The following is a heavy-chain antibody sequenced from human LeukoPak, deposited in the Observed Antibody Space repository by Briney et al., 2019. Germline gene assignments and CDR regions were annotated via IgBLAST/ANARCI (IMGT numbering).Heavy chain of an antibody. CDR3: ARGRNIEMTTMSGGSDY. CDR2: LNPNSGDT. CDR1: GYTFTDYY. Sequence: ASVKVSCKASGYTFTDYYMHWVRQAPGQGLEWMGWLNPNSGDTNYAQNFQGRVSMTRDSSISTAYMDLSDLRSDDTAVYSCARGRNIEMTTMSGGSDYWGQGTLVTVSS. V-gene: IGHV1-2*02. J-gene: IGHJ4*02. D-gene: IGHD5-24*01.